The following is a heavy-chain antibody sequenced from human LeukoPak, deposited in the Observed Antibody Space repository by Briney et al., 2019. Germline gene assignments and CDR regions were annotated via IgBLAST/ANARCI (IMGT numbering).Heavy chain of an antibody. V-gene: IGHV4-59*08. Sequence: SETLSLTCTVSGGSISSYYWSWIRQPPGKGLEWTGYIYYTGNTNYNPSLKSRVTISVDTSNNQFSLKLSSVTAADTAVYYCARHKVSSWPNYYLDVWGKGTTVTVSS. D-gene: IGHD6-13*01. CDR3: ARHKVSSWPNYYLDV. CDR2: IYYTGNT. CDR1: GGSISSYY. J-gene: IGHJ6*03.